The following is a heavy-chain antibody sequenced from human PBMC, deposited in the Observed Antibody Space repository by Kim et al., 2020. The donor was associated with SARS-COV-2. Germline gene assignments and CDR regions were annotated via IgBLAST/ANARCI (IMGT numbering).Heavy chain of an antibody. CDR3: ATGPIQGGYGSGSSDY. Sequence: ASVKDSCKVSGYTLTELSMHWVRQAPGKGLEWMGGFDPEDGETIYAQKFQGRVTMTEDTSTDTAYMELSSLRSEDTAVYYCATGPIQGGYGSGSSDYWGQGTLVTVSS. D-gene: IGHD3-10*01. CDR2: FDPEDGET. V-gene: IGHV1-24*01. J-gene: IGHJ4*02. CDR1: GYTLTELS.